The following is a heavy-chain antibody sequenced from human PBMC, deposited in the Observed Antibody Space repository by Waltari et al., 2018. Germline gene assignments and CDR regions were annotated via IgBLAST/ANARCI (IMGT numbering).Heavy chain of an antibody. Sequence: QVQLQESGPGLVKPSETLSLTCTVSGGPISRYHWSWIRQPPGKGLEWIGYIYYSGSTNYNPSLKSRVTISVDTSKNQFSLKLSSVTAADTAVYYCARGVTTGWFDPWGQGTLVTVSS. CDR2: IYYSGST. D-gene: IGHD4-4*01. CDR1: GGPISRYH. CDR3: ARGVTTGWFDP. J-gene: IGHJ5*02. V-gene: IGHV4-59*01.